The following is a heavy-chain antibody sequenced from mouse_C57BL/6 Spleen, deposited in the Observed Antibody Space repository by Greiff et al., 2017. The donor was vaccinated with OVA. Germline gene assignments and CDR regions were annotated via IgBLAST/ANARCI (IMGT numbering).Heavy chain of an antibody. Sequence: DVKLQESGPGLVKPSQSLSLTCSVTGYSITSGYYWNWIRQFPGNKLEWKGYISYDGSNNYNPSLKNRISITRDTSKNQFFLTLNSVTTEDTATYYCARDGPSGAMDYWGQGTSVTVSS. D-gene: IGHD3-2*02. CDR1: GYSITSGYY. CDR3: ARDGPSGAMDY. J-gene: IGHJ4*01. CDR2: ISYDGSN. V-gene: IGHV3-6*01.